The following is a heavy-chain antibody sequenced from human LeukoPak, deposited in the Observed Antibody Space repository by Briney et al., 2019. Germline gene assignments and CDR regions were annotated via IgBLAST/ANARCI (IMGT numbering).Heavy chain of an antibody. Sequence: ASVKISCKVSGYTFTDYYMHWGQQAPGKGVERMGLVDPEDGETIYAEKLQGRVTITADRSRDTDYMELSSLRSEDTAVYYCATDEIGVGATVIAHPGIWGQGTMVTVSS. D-gene: IGHD1-26*01. V-gene: IGHV1-69-2*01. CDR2: VDPEDGET. CDR1: GYTFTDYY. J-gene: IGHJ3*02. CDR3: ATDEIGVGATVIAHPGI.